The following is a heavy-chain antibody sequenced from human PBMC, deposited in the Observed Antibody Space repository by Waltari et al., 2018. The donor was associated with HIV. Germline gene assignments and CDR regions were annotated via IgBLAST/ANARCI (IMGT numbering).Heavy chain of an antibody. J-gene: IGHJ4*02. D-gene: IGHD3-16*01. V-gene: IGHV3-15*01. CDR1: GFTFSDAW. CDR3: TTVGGGTRDY. CDR2: IKSNTDGGTT. Sequence: EVLLVESGGGLVKPGGSLRLSCAASGFTFSDAWMSWVRQAPGNGLEWVGRIKSNTDGGTTDYAAPVKGRFTISRDDSKTTLYLEMNSLKTEDTAVYYCTTVGGGTRDYWGQGTLITVSS.